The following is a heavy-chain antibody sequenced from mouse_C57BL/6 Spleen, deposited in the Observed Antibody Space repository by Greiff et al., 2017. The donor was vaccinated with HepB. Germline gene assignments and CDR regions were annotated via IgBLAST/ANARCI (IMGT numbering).Heavy chain of an antibody. V-gene: IGHV7-3*01. Sequence: EVMLVESGGGLVQPGGSLSLSCAASGFTFTDYYMSWVRQPPGKALEWLGFIRNKANGYTTEYSASVKGRFTISRDNSQSILYLQMNALRAEDSATYYCARYISYGSYAMDYWGQGTSVTVSS. J-gene: IGHJ4*01. CDR1: GFTFTDYY. CDR3: ARYISYGSYAMDY. D-gene: IGHD3-3*01. CDR2: IRNKANGYTT.